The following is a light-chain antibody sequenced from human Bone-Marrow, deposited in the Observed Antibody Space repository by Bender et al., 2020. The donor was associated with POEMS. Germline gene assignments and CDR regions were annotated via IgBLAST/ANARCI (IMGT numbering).Light chain of an antibody. CDR2: DVS. CDR1: SSDIGGHNY. CDR3: SLYTNSDTWL. Sequence: QSALTQPASVSGSPGQSITISCTGTSSDIGGHNYVSWYQQHPGKAPKLMIYDVSNRPSGVSNRFSGSKSGNTASLTISGLQAEDEADYFCSLYTNSDTWLFGGGTKLTVL. V-gene: IGLV2-14*01. J-gene: IGLJ3*02.